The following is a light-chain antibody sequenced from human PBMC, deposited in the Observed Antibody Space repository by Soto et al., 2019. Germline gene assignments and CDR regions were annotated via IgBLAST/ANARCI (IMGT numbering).Light chain of an antibody. CDR2: GVS. J-gene: IGLJ1*01. V-gene: IGLV2-11*01. CDR1: SSDVGGYKY. CDR3: AAWDDNLNGYV. Sequence: QSVLTQPGSVSGSPGQSVTISCTGTSSDVGGYKYVSWYQQKPGKAPKLIIYGVSRWPSGVPDRFSGSKSGTSASLAISGLQAEDEADYYCAAWDDNLNGYVFGTGTKVTVL.